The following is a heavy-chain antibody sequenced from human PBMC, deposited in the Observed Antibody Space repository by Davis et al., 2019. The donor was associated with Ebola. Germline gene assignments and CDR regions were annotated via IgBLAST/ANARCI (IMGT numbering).Heavy chain of an antibody. Sequence: GESLKISCAASGFTFSSYAMSWVRQAPGKGLEWVSAISGSGGSTYYADSVKGRFTISRDNSKNTLYLQMNSLRAEDTAVYYCAKREPHYYYGMDVWGQGTTVTVSS. CDR1: GFTFSSYA. V-gene: IGHV3-23*01. CDR2: ISGSGGST. CDR3: AKREPHYYYGMDV. D-gene: IGHD1-14*01. J-gene: IGHJ6*02.